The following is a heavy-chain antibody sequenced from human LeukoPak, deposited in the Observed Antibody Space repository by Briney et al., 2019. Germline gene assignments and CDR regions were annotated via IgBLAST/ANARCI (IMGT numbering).Heavy chain of an antibody. CDR1: GYPFTKFY. CDR2: INPNSGGT. CDR3: ARDIAAAGLYYYYGMDV. J-gene: IGHJ6*02. D-gene: IGHD6-13*01. Sequence: ASVKVSCKASGYPFTKFYMHWVRQAPGQGLEWMGWINPNSGGTNYAQKFQGRVTMTRDTSISTAYMELSRLRSDDTAVYYCARDIAAAGLYYYYGMDVWGQGTTVTVSS. V-gene: IGHV1-2*02.